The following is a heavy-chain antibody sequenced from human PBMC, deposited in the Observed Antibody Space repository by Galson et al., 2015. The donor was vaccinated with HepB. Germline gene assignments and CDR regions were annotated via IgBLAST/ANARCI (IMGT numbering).Heavy chain of an antibody. Sequence: CAISGDSVSSNSAAWNWIRQSPSRGLEWLGRTYYRSKWYNDYAVSVKSRITINPDTSKNQFSLQLNSLTPEDTAVYYCARGLYDIPDYYYYYMVVWGKGTTVTVSS. CDR3: ARGLYDIPDYYYYYMVV. D-gene: IGHD3-9*01. J-gene: IGHJ6*03. CDR2: TYYRSKWYN. CDR1: GDSVSSNSAA. V-gene: IGHV6-1*01.